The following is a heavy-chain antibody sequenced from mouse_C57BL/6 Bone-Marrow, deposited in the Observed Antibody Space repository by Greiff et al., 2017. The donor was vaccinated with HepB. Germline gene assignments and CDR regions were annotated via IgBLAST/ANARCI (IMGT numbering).Heavy chain of an antibody. CDR2: ISYDGSN. CDR1: GYSITSGYY. J-gene: IGHJ2*01. CDR3: AREEPPFDY. V-gene: IGHV3-6*01. Sequence: EVQVVESGPGLVKPSQSLSLTCSVTGYSITSGYYWNWIRQFPGNKLEWMGYISYDGSNNYNPSLKNRISITRDTSKNQFFLKLNSVTTEDTATYYCAREEPPFDYWGQGTTLTVSS.